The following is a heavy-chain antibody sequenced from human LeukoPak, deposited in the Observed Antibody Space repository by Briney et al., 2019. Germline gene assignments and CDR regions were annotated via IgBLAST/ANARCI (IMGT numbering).Heavy chain of an antibody. V-gene: IGHV1-24*01. J-gene: IGHJ4*02. CDR2: FDPEDGET. D-gene: IGHD2-15*01. CDR1: GYTLTELS. Sequence: ASVKVSCKVSGYTLTELSMHWVRQAPSKELEWMGRFDPEDGETIYAQKFQGRVTMTEDTSTDTAYMELSSLRSEDTAVYYCATGYCSGGSCYSRGFDYWGQGTLVTVSS. CDR3: ATGYCSGGSCYSRGFDY.